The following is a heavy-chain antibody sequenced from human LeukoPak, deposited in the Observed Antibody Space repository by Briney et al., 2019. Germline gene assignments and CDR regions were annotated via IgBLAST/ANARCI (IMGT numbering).Heavy chain of an antibody. V-gene: IGHV3-30*04. D-gene: IGHD1-26*01. J-gene: IGHJ4*02. CDR2: ISYDGSNK. Sequence: PGRSLRLSCAASGFTFSSYAMHWVRQAPGKGLEWVAVISYDGSNKYYADSVKGRFTISRDNSKNTLYLQMNSLRAEDTAVYYCARAARSPQWGWAIDYWGQGTLVTVSS. CDR3: ARAARSPQWGWAIDY. CDR1: GFTFSSYA.